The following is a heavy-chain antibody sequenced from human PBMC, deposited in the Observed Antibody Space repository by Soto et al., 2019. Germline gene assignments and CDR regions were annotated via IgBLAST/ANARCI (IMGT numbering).Heavy chain of an antibody. Sequence: EVQLVETGGGLIQPGGSLRPSFAASGLTVSSNYMSWVRQAPGKGLEWVSVIYSGGSTYYADSVKGRFTISRDNSKNTLYLQMNSLRAEDTAVYYCARYDSSGSFDYWGQGTLVTVSS. V-gene: IGHV3-53*02. D-gene: IGHD3-22*01. CDR3: ARYDSSGSFDY. CDR2: IYSGGST. CDR1: GLTVSSNY. J-gene: IGHJ4*02.